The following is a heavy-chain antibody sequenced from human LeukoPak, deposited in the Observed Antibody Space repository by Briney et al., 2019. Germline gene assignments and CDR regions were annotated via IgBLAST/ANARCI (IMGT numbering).Heavy chain of an antibody. D-gene: IGHD2-15*01. V-gene: IGHV1-46*01. CDR1: GYTFTSYY. J-gene: IGHJ6*02. CDR2: INPSGGST. Sequence: ASVKVSCKASGYTFTSYYIHWVRQAPGQGLEWMGIINPSGGSTSYAQKFQGRVTMARDTSTSTVYMELSSLRSEDTAVYYCARDRIMGYSRTWGYGMDVWGQGTTVTVSS. CDR3: ARDRIMGYSRTWGYGMDV.